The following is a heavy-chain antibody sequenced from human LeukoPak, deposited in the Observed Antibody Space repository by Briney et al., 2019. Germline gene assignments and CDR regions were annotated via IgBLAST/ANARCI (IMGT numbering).Heavy chain of an antibody. D-gene: IGHD2-2*01. CDR3: ARDCSSSSCYLDY. Sequence: PSETLSLTCAVCGGSFSGYYWSWVRQPPGKGLEWIGEINHSGNTNYNPSLKSRVTISVDTSKNQFSLKLSSVTAADTAVYYCARDCSSSSCYLDYWSQGTLVTVSS. CDR2: INHSGNT. V-gene: IGHV4-34*01. J-gene: IGHJ4*02. CDR1: GGSFSGYY.